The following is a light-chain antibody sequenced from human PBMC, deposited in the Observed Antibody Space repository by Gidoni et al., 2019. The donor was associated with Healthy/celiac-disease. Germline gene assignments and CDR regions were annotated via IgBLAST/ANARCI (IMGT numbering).Light chain of an antibody. Sequence: DIQMTQSPSTLSASVGDRVTIPCWASQSISSWLAWYQQKPGKAPKLLIYDASSLESGVPSRFSGSGSGTEFTLTISSLQPDDFATYYCQQYNSYPWTFGQGTKVEIK. CDR3: QQYNSYPWT. V-gene: IGKV1-5*01. J-gene: IGKJ1*01. CDR2: DAS. CDR1: QSISSW.